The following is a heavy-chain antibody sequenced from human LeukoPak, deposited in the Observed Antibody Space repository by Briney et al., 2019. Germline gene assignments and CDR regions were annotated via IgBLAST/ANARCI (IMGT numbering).Heavy chain of an antibody. CDR2: INHSGST. D-gene: IGHD6-13*01. V-gene: IGHV4-34*01. CDR3: AKVAYSSSWRLDP. Sequence: PSETLSLTCAVYGGSFSGYYWSWIRQPPGKGLEWIGEINHSGSTNYNPFLKSRVAISVDTSKNQFSLKLSSVTAADTAVYYCAKVAYSSSWRLDPWGQGTLVTVSS. CDR1: GGSFSGYY. J-gene: IGHJ5*02.